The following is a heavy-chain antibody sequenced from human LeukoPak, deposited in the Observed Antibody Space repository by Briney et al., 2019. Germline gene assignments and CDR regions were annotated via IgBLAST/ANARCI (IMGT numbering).Heavy chain of an antibody. CDR2: IIPIFGTA. CDR3: ARGNSGLYFDY. D-gene: IGHD5-12*01. J-gene: IGHJ4*02. Sequence: GASVKVSCKASGGTFSSYAISWVRQAPGQGLEWMGGIIPIFGTANYARKFQGRVTITADKSTSTAYMELSSLRSEDTAVYYCARGNSGLYFDYWGQGTLVTVSS. V-gene: IGHV1-69*06. CDR1: GGTFSSYA.